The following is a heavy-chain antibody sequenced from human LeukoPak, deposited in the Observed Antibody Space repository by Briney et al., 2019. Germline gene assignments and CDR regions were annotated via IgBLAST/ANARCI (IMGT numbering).Heavy chain of an antibody. V-gene: IGHV3-7*01. D-gene: IGHD2-21*02. CDR2: IKPDGGEK. CDR3: ARGVWSSLNAFDI. Sequence: PGGSLRLSCAASGFTFNRSWMNWVRQAPGKGLEWVANIKPDGGEKHYVDSVKGRFTISRDNARSSLYLQMSSLGVDDTALYYCARGVWSSLNAFDIWGQGTMVTVSS. CDR1: GFTFNRSW. J-gene: IGHJ3*02.